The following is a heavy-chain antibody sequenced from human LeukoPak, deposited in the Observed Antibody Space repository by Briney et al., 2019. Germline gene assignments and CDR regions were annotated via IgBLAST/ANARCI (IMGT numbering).Heavy chain of an antibody. V-gene: IGHV3-11*04. CDR1: GFNFSDYY. Sequence: PGGSLRLSCAASGFNFSDYYMRWVRQAPGRGLEWISFFSSGDTNIKYADSVKGRFTISRDNAKNSLYLQMNSLRAEDTAVYFCAREIHSTGYYNVGGYMDVWGEGTTVTVSS. D-gene: IGHD3-22*01. CDR2: FSSGDTNI. CDR3: AREIHSTGYYNVGGYMDV. J-gene: IGHJ6*03.